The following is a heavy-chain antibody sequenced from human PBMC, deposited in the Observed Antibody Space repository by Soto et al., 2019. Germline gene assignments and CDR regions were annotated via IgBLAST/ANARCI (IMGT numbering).Heavy chain of an antibody. D-gene: IGHD3-10*01. CDR3: ARSGNYYYYGMDV. CDR2: IIPIFGTA. CDR1: GGTFSSYA. Sequence: SVKVSCKASGGTFSSYAISWVRQAPGQGLEWMGGIIPIFGTANYAQKFQGRVTITADESTSTAYMELSSLRSEDTAVYYCARSGNYYYYGMDVWGQGTTVTVSS. J-gene: IGHJ6*02. V-gene: IGHV1-69*13.